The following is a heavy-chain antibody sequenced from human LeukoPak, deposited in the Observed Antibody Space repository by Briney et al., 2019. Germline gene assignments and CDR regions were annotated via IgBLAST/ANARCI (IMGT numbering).Heavy chain of an antibody. CDR1: GFTFSSYS. J-gene: IGHJ3*02. CDR3: ARPFLSSSWYGSDAFDI. V-gene: IGHV3-48*02. CDR2: ISSSSRAF. D-gene: IGHD6-13*01. Sequence: GGSLRLSCAASGFTFSSYSMSWVRQAPGKGLEWVSYISSSSRAFYHADSVKGRFTISRDNAKNSLYLQMNSLRDEDTAVYYCARPFLSSSWYGSDAFDIWGQGTMVTVSS.